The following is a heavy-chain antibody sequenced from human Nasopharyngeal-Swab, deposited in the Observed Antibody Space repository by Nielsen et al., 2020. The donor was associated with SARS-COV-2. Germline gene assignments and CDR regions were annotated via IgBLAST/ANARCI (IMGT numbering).Heavy chain of an antibody. J-gene: IGHJ4*02. CDR3: ARGLGTAVTTAY. Sequence: GGSLRLSCKGSGYSFTSYWISWVRQMPGKGLEWMGRIDPSASYTNYSPSFQGHVTISADKSISTAYLQWSSLKASDTAMYYCARGLGTAVTTAYWGQGTLVTVSS. V-gene: IGHV5-10-1*01. CDR2: IDPSASYT. D-gene: IGHD4-17*01. CDR1: GYSFTSYW.